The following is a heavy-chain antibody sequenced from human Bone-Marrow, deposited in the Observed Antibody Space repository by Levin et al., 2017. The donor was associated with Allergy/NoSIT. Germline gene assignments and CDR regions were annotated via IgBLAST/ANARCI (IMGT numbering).Heavy chain of an antibody. V-gene: IGHV1-18*01. D-gene: IGHD4-17*01. CDR1: GYTFTGYG. J-gene: IGHJ6*02. CDR2: ISGYNGDT. CDR3: ARVSPYYGDPGYGLDV. Sequence: ASVKVSCKASGYTFTGYGISWVRQAPGQGLEWMGWISGYNGDTDHAEKLQGRVSMTKDTSTSTAYMELRSLTSDDTAVYYCARVSPYYGDPGYGLDVWGLGTTVTVSS.